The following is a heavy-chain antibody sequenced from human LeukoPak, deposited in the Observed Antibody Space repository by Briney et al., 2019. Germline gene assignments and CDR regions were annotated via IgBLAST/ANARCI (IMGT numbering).Heavy chain of an antibody. CDR1: GFTLSGNA. V-gene: IGHV3-23*01. CDR2: VGGDDRT. J-gene: IGHJ1*01. D-gene: IGHD2-15*01. Sequence: GGSLRLSCAASGFTLSGNAMSWVRQAPGGGLEWVSGVGGDDRTHYADSVRGRFTISRDNSMNTVSLDMNRLRVEDTALYYCAKDLSWWAAADHWGQGALVTVAS. CDR3: AKDLSWWAAADH.